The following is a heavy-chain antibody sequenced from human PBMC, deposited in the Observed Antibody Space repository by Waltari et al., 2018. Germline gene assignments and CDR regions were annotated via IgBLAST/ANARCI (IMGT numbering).Heavy chain of an antibody. CDR2: IYHSGST. CDR3: AREAQVSYGSGRWV. D-gene: IGHD3-10*01. CDR1: GYSISSGYY. Sequence: QVQLQESGPGLVKPSETLSLTCAVSGYSISSGYYWGWLRQPPGKGLEWIGSIYHSGSTYYNPSLKSRVTISVDTSKNQFSLKLSSVTAADTAVYYCAREAQVSYGSGRWVWGKGTTVTVSS. J-gene: IGHJ6*04. V-gene: IGHV4-38-2*02.